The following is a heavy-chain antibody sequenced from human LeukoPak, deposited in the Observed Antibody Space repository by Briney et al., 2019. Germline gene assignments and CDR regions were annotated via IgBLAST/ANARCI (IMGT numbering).Heavy chain of an antibody. D-gene: IGHD4-17*01. CDR1: GFTFSSYS. J-gene: IGHJ4*02. Sequence: GGSLRLSCAASGFTFSSYSMNWVRQAPGKGLEWVSYISIIRSTLSYPPSLKGRFTISRDNPKTSLYLQMNSLRAEDTAVYYCARVRVYGDLFDYWGQGTLVTVSS. CDR3: ARVRVYGDLFDY. CDR2: ISIIRSTL. V-gene: IGHV3-48*01.